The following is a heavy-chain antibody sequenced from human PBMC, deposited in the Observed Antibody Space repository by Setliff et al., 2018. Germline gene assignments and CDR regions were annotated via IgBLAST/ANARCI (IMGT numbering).Heavy chain of an antibody. V-gene: IGHV4-61*09. Sequence: SETLSLTCSVSGASITSGGFYWTWIRQPAGKGLEWIGHISPSGSTTYNPSVKSRVTISIDTSKNQFSLKLSFVTAADTAVYYCARHPSSGSPRYDYESSGYHYMKRFDYWGQGTLVTVSS. CDR1: GASITSGGFY. D-gene: IGHD3-22*01. CDR2: ISPSGST. J-gene: IGHJ4*02. CDR3: ARHPSSGSPRYDYESSGYHYMKRFDY.